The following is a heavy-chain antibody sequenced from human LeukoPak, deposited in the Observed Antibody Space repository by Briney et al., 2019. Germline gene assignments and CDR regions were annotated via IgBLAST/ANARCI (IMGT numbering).Heavy chain of an antibody. CDR1: GYTFTTYG. CDR2: ISGYNGNT. D-gene: IGHD6-13*01. V-gene: IGHV1-18*01. J-gene: IGHJ4*02. CDR3: ARVEWYSSTWELAYYFDF. Sequence: ASVKVSCGASGYTFTTYGITWVRQAPGQGLEWMGWISGYNGNTNYAQKVQGRVTMTTDTSTSTAYMEVRSLRSDDTAIYYCARVEWYSSTWELAYYFDFGGQGTLVSVSS.